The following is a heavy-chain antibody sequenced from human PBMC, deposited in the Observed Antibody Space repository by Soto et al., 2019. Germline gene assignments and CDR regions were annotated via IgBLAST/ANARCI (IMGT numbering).Heavy chain of an antibody. CDR1: GYTFTSYD. CDR3: AGVDTAMDQLDY. CDR2: MNPNRGNT. V-gene: IGHV1-8*01. J-gene: IGHJ4*02. Sequence: QVQLVQSGAEVKKPGASVKVSCKASGYTFTSYDINWVRQATGQGLEWMGWMNPNRGNTGYAKKFQGRVTMTRNTTISAAYMKLSSLRSEDTAVYYCAGVDTAMDQLDYWGQGTLVTVSS. D-gene: IGHD5-18*01.